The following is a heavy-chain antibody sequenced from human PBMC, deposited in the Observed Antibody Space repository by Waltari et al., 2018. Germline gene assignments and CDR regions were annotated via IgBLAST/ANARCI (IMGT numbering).Heavy chain of an antibody. D-gene: IGHD3-10*01. J-gene: IGHJ4*02. CDR3: ARSDYYGSGSGDY. Sequence: QVQLQSSGPVLVKPSQTLSLTCTVSGGSIRSGGYYCSWILQHPGKGLEWIGYIYYSGRTYYNQSLKSRVTISVDTSKNQVSLKLSSVTAAETAVYYCARSDYYGSGSGDYWGQGTLVTVSS. CDR1: GGSIRSGGYY. CDR2: IYYSGRT. V-gene: IGHV4-31*03.